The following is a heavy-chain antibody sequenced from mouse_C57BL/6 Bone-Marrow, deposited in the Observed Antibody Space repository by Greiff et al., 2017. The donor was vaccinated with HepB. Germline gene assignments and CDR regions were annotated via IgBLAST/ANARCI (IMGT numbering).Heavy chain of an antibody. V-gene: IGHV5-12*01. CDR3: ERHHDGYYDY. J-gene: IGHJ2*01. D-gene: IGHD2-3*01. Sequence: EVQGVESGGGLVQPGGSLKLSCAASGFTFSDYYMYWVRQTPEKRLEWVACISNGGGSTYYPDTFKGRFTISRDNAKNTLYLQMSRLKSEDTAMYYCERHHDGYYDYWGQGTTLTVSS. CDR1: GFTFSDYY. CDR2: ISNGGGST.